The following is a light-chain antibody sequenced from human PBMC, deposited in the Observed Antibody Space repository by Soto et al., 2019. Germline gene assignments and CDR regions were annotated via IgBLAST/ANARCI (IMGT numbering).Light chain of an antibody. J-gene: IGLJ2*01. CDR1: GSDIGGYNF. Sequence: QSALTQPASVSGSPGQSITISCTGTGSDIGGYNFVSWYQHHPGKAPKLMIYDVSNRPSGISDRFSGSKSGNTASLTITGLQAEDEADYHCSSYTSSSTTVVFGEGTKLTVL. CDR2: DVS. V-gene: IGLV2-14*03. CDR3: SSYTSSSTTVV.